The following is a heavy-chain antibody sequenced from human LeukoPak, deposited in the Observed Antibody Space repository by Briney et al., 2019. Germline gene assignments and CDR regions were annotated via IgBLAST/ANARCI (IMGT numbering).Heavy chain of an antibody. CDR1: GFTFSSYG. CDR2: ISYDGIKK. Sequence: GRSLRLSCAASGFTFSSYGIHWVRQAPGKGLEWVAVISYDGIKKFYADSVKGRFTISRDNSKNTLYLQMNSLRAEDTAVYYCAKFYYRYGGNSVLSEDTRENLYDIRGQGTMVAVSS. V-gene: IGHV3-30*18. J-gene: IGHJ3*02. CDR3: AKFYYRYGGNSVLSEDTRENLYDI. D-gene: IGHD4-23*01.